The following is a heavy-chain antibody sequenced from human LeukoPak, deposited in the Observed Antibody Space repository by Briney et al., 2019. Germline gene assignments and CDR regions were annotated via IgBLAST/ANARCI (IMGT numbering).Heavy chain of an antibody. CDR3: ARPFKDTTVTSGFDY. Sequence: SETLSLTCTVSGGSISSFYWSWIRQPPGKGLEWIGYIYNSGSTNYSPSLKSRVTISVDTSKNQFSLKLRSVTAADTAVYYCARPFKDTTVTSGFDYWGQGTLVTVSS. CDR1: GGSISSFY. CDR2: IYNSGST. V-gene: IGHV4-59*08. D-gene: IGHD4-17*01. J-gene: IGHJ4*02.